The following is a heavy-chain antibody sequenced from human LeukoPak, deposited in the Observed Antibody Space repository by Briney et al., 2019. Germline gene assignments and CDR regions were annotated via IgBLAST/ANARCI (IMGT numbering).Heavy chain of an antibody. Sequence: GGSLRLSCAASGLTFSDYAMSWFRQAPGKGLEYVAGITSGFTPLYADFVKGRFTVSGDNSKSTFHLQMNSLRAEDTAVYFCAKDYSDSRVADVFLEYWGQGTLVTVSS. D-gene: IGHD2-21*01. V-gene: IGHV3-23*01. J-gene: IGHJ4*02. CDR1: GLTFSDYA. CDR3: AKDYSDSRVADVFLEY. CDR2: ITSGFTP.